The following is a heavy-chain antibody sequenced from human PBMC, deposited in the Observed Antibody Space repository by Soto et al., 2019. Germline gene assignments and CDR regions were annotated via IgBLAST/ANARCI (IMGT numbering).Heavy chain of an antibody. D-gene: IGHD5-18*01. V-gene: IGHV4-34*01. CDR2: INNRGNT. CDR1: GSSATAYY. Sequence: QVQLQQWGAGLLKPSETLSLTCALSGSSATAYYWTWIRQPPGEGLEWIGEINNRGNTNYNPSLKSRVTISLDTSKTQFSLKVESVTAADTAVCYCLLVTYSGMDVWGQGTTVTVSS. J-gene: IGHJ6*02. CDR3: LLVTYSGMDV.